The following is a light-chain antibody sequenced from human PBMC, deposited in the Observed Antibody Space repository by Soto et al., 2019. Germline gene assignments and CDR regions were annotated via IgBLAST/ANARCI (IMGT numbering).Light chain of an antibody. Sequence: DIQMTQSPSSVSASVGDRVTIICRASEGIDNWLAWYQQKPGKAPNLLIYAASNLQTGVPSRFSGSGSGTDFTLTISSLQPEDFATYYCQQSYSFPFTFGPGTKLHIK. J-gene: IGKJ3*01. CDR3: QQSYSFPFT. CDR2: AAS. V-gene: IGKV1D-12*01. CDR1: EGIDNW.